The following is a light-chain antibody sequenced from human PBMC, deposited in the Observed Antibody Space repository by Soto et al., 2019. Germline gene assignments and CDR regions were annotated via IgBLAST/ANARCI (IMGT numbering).Light chain of an antibody. CDR1: QSVSSSY. CDR2: GAS. V-gene: IGKV3-20*01. Sequence: EIVLTQSPGTLSLSPGERATLSCRASQSVSSSYLAWYQQKPGQAPRLLIYGASSRATGIPDRFSGSGSGTALTLTISRLAPEDFAVYYCQQYGSSGWTFGQGTKVEIK. J-gene: IGKJ1*01. CDR3: QQYGSSGWT.